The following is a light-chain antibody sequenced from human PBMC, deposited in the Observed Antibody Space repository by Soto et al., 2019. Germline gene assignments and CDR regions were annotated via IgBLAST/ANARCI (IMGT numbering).Light chain of an antibody. CDR3: QQYYDTPWT. Sequence: DIVMTQSPDSLAVSLGERATIKCKSSQSLLYNVNNKNYLGWYQQKAGQPPKLLLYWASYRESGVPDRFSGSGSGTDFALTISSLQAEDVAAYYCQQYYDTPWTFGQGTKVDIK. V-gene: IGKV4-1*01. CDR1: QSLLYNVNNKNY. J-gene: IGKJ1*01. CDR2: WAS.